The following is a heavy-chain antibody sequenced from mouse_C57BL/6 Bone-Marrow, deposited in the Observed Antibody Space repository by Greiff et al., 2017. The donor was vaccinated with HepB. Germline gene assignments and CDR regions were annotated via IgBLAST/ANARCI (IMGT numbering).Heavy chain of an antibody. Sequence: VQLQQSGAELVKPGASVKLSCKASGYTFTSYWMHWVKQRPGQGLEWIGMIHPNSGSTNYNEKFKSKATLTVDKSSSTAYMQLSSLTSEDSAVYYCARDSSGSAWFAYWGQGTLVTVSA. J-gene: IGHJ3*01. V-gene: IGHV1-64*01. CDR3: ARDSSGSAWFAY. CDR1: GYTFTSYW. D-gene: IGHD3-2*02. CDR2: IHPNSGST.